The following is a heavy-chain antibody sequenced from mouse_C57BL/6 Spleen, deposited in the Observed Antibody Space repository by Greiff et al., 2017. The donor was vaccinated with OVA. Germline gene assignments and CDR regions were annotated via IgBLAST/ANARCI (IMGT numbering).Heavy chain of an antibody. CDR2: IYPGDGDT. D-gene: IGHD1-1*01. CDR1: GYAFSSSW. CDR3: ARDYGSSPYYVDY. V-gene: IGHV1-82*01. J-gene: IGHJ2*01. Sequence: QVQLKQSGPELVKPGASVKISCKASGYAFSSSWMNWVKQRPGKGLEWIGRIYPGDGDTNYNGKFKGKATLTADKSSSTAYMQLSSLTSEDSAVDFSARDYGSSPYYVDYWGQGTTLTVSS.